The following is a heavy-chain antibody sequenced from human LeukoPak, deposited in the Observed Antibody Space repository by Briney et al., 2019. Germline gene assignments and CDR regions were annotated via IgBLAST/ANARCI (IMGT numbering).Heavy chain of an antibody. CDR2: INPKSGGT. CDR1: ANTLTGYY. V-gene: IGHV1-2*02. J-gene: IGHJ5*02. Sequence: GASVKVSCKASANTLTGYYIHWVRQAPGQGLEWMGWINPKSGGTNYAQKFQGRVTMTRDTSISTAYMELSRLRSDDTAVYYCARGGITMVRGGGQYWFDPWGQGTLVTVSS. CDR3: ARGGITMVRGGGQYWFDP. D-gene: IGHD3-10*01.